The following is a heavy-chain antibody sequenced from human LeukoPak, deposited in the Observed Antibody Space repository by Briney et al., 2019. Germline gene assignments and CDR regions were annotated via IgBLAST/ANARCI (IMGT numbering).Heavy chain of an antibody. CDR1: GYTFTDYY. CDR2: INPNSGGT. J-gene: IGHJ4*02. V-gene: IGHV1-2*02. CDR3: ARLHSSGWYLIPDY. Sequence: ASVKVSCKASGYTFTDYYLHWVRQAPGQGLEWMGWINPNSGGTNYAQKFQGRVTMTRDTSISTAYMELSRLRSDDTAVYYCARLHSSGWYLIPDYWGQGTLVTVSS. D-gene: IGHD6-19*01.